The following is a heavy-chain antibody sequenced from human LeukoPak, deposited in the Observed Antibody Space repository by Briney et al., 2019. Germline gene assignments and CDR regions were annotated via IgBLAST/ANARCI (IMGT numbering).Heavy chain of an antibody. CDR3: ARLGRSSFFWREGNWFDP. J-gene: IGHJ5*02. Sequence: PSETLSLTCTVSGGSISGYYWSWIRQPPGKGLEWIGYIYYSGSTNYNPSLKSRVTISVDTSKNQFSLKLSSVTAADTAVYYCARLGRSSFFWREGNWFDPWGQGTLVTVSS. V-gene: IGHV4-59*08. CDR2: IYYSGST. D-gene: IGHD6-6*01. CDR1: GGSISGYY.